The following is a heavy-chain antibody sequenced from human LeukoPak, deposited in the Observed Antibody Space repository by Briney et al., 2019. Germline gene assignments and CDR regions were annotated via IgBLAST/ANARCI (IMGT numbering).Heavy chain of an antibody. D-gene: IGHD2-15*01. CDR1: GFTFSSYE. CDR2: ISSSGSTI. CDR3: ARDWDLHCSGGSCYADAFDI. J-gene: IGHJ3*02. V-gene: IGHV3-48*03. Sequence: GGSLRLSCAASGFTFSSYEMNWVRQAPGKGLEWVSYISSSGSTIYYADSVKGRFTISRDNAKTSLYLQMNSLRAEDTAVYYCARDWDLHCSGGSCYADAFDIWGQGTMVTVSS.